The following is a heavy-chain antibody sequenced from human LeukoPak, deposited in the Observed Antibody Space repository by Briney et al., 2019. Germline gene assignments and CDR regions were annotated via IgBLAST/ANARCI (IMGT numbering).Heavy chain of an antibody. Sequence: GGSLRLSCTASGFAFSIYEMDWVRQAPGKGLEWVSYISSSGSYIQYAESVKGRFTISRDNAEKSLFLQMNSLRDEDTAVYYCARDPGYSSTGVDAFDIWGRGTMVTGSS. V-gene: IGHV3-48*03. CDR3: ARDPGYSSTGVDAFDI. D-gene: IGHD6-13*01. J-gene: IGHJ3*02. CDR2: ISSSGSYI. CDR1: GFAFSIYE.